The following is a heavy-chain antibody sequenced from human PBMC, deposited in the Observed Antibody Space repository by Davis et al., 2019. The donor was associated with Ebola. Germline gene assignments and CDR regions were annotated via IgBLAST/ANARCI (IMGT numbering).Heavy chain of an antibody. D-gene: IGHD6-13*01. J-gene: IGHJ6*02. CDR2: INPSGGST. Sequence: ASVKVSCKASGYTFTSYFIHWVRQAPGQGLEWMGIINPSGGSTTYAQKFQGRVTITRDTSATTAYMELSSLRSEDTAVYFCARLSSTWSSLYGMDVWGQGTTVTVSS. V-gene: IGHV1-46*01. CDR1: GYTFTSYF. CDR3: ARLSSTWSSLYGMDV.